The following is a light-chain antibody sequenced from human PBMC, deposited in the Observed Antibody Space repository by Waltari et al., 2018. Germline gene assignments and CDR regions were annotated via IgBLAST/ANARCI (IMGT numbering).Light chain of an antibody. CDR3: QVWDSGSDHYV. Sequence: SYELTQPPSVSVAPGQTARITCARDHVGRQNVHWYQHKPGQAPVLVVYVDGDRPSGIPERFSGSNSGNTAALTISRVDAGDEAEYYCQVWDSGSDHYVFGTVTKVTVL. CDR2: VDG. J-gene: IGLJ1*01. V-gene: IGLV3-21*02. CDR1: HVGRQN.